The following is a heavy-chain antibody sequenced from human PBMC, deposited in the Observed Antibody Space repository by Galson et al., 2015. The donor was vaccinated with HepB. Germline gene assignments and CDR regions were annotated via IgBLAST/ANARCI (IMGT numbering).Heavy chain of an antibody. CDR2: IYTGGTT. CDR1: GFTVSSNY. Sequence: SLRLSCAASGFTVSSNYMSWVRQAPGRGLEWVSVIYTGGTTYYADSVKGRFTISRDNSKNTLYLQMNSLRAEDTAVYYCARDPDILRAGWFDPWGQGTLVTVSS. J-gene: IGHJ5*02. CDR3: ARDPDILRAGWFDP. D-gene: IGHD3-9*01. V-gene: IGHV3-53*01.